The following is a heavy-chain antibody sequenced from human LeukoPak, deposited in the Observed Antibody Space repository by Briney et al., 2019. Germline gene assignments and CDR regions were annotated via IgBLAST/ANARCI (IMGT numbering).Heavy chain of an antibody. D-gene: IGHD7-27*01. V-gene: IGHV4-59*08. CDR1: GGSMSGYY. J-gene: IGHJ4*02. Sequence: PSETLSLTCSVSGGSMSGYYWSWIRQPPGRRLEWIGYIYYSGNSTYNPSLKSRLTISMDRSKNLFSLKLTSVTAADTAVYFCARHPGASFDSWGQGNLVTVSS. CDR3: ARHPGASFDS. CDR2: IYYSGNS.